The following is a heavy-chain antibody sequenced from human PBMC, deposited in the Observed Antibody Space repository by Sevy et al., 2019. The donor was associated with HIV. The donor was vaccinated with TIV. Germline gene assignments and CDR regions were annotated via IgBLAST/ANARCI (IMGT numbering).Heavy chain of an antibody. D-gene: IGHD5-18*01. Sequence: GGSLRLSCAASGFAFSNYYAMHWVRQAPGKGLEWVALISYDGSDTYYADSVKGRFTISRDNSKNALYLQMSSLRAEDTAVYYCAREKVDTSMIFVEYYGMDVWGQGTTVTVSS. J-gene: IGHJ6*02. V-gene: IGHV3-30-3*01. CDR2: ISYDGSDT. CDR1: GFAFSNYYA. CDR3: AREKVDTSMIFVEYYGMDV.